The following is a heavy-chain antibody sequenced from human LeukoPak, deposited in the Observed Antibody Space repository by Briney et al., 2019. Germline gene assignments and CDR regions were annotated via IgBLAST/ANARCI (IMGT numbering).Heavy chain of an antibody. Sequence: SETLSLTCTVSGDSISSSNCYWGWIRQPPGKGLEWIGSIYFSGGTYYNASLKSRVTISVDTSKNQFSLKLSSVTAADTAVYYCARGKYYYDSSGYYFIDYWGQGTLVTVSS. CDR3: ARGKYYYDSSGYYFIDY. CDR1: GDSISSSNCY. D-gene: IGHD3-22*01. V-gene: IGHV4-39*07. CDR2: IYFSGGT. J-gene: IGHJ4*02.